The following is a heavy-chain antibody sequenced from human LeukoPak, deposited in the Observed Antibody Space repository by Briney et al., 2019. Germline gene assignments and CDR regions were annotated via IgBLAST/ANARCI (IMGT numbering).Heavy chain of an antibody. Sequence: GGSLRLSCAASGFTVSSNYMSWVRQAPGKGLGWVSVIYSGGSTYYADSVKGRFTISRDNSKNTLYLQMNSLRAEDTAVYYCARAKVAAAVYFDYWGQGTLVTVSS. CDR2: IYSGGST. J-gene: IGHJ4*02. D-gene: IGHD6-13*01. V-gene: IGHV3-66*01. CDR1: GFTVSSNY. CDR3: ARAKVAAAVYFDY.